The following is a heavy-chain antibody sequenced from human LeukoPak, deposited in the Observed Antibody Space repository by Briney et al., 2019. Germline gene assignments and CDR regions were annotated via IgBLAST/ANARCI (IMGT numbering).Heavy chain of an antibody. V-gene: IGHV3-23*01. J-gene: IGHJ6*02. D-gene: IGHD3-10*01. Sequence: PGGSLRLFCAASGFTFSSYAMGWVRQAPGKGLEWVSAISGSGGSTYYADSVKGRFTISRDNSKNTLYLQMNSLRAEDTAVYYCARHTASGSYRRGMDVWGQGTTVTVSS. CDR3: ARHTASGSYRRGMDV. CDR1: GFTFSSYA. CDR2: ISGSGGST.